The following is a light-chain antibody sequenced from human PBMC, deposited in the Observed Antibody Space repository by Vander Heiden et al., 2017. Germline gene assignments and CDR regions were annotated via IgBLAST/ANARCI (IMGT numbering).Light chain of an antibody. V-gene: IGKV1-5*03. Sequence: DIQMTQSPSTLSASVGDRVTITCRASQSISSWLAWYQQKPGKAPKLLIYKASTLESGVPSRFSGSGPGREFTLTISSLQPDDFATYYCQQENSYPWTFGQGTKVEIK. CDR3: QQENSYPWT. J-gene: IGKJ1*01. CDR1: QSISSW. CDR2: KAS.